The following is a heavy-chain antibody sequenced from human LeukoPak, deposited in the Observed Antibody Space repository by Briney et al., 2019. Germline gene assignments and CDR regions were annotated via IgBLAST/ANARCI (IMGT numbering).Heavy chain of an antibody. CDR3: ARDGYSSGWYLLYNGAEYFQH. V-gene: IGHV4-34*01. CDR2: INHSGST. D-gene: IGHD6-19*01. J-gene: IGHJ1*01. CDR1: GGSFSGYY. Sequence: SETLSLTCAVYGGSFSGYYWSWIRQPPGKGLEWIGEINHSGSTNYNPSLKSRVTISVDTSKNQFSLKLSSVTAADTAVYYCARDGYSSGWYLLYNGAEYFQHWGQGTLVTVSS.